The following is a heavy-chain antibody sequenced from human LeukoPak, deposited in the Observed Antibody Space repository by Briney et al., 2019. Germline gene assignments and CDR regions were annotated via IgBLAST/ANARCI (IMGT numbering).Heavy chain of an antibody. J-gene: IGHJ4*02. Sequence: GGSLRLSCAASGFTFSSYSMNWVRQAPGKGLEWVSSISSSSSYIYYADSVKGRFTISRDNAKDSLYLQMNSLRAEDTAVYYCAVDYDILTGYYTDPVPFDYWGQGTLVTVSS. V-gene: IGHV3-21*01. CDR1: GFTFSSYS. CDR3: AVDYDILTGYYTDPVPFDY. D-gene: IGHD3-9*01. CDR2: ISSSSSYI.